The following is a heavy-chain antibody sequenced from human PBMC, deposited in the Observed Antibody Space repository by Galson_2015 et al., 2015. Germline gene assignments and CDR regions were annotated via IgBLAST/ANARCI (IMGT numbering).Heavy chain of an antibody. Sequence: SLRLSCAASGFNFSDYYMSWVRQAPGKGLEWVSYISRTSSYTKYADSVKGRLTISRDNAKNSLFLQMNSLRAEGTAVYYCARHPGGSSRYDYWGQGTLVTVSS. J-gene: IGHJ4*02. V-gene: IGHV3-11*03. CDR1: GFNFSDYY. CDR3: ARHPGGSSRYDY. D-gene: IGHD2-15*01. CDR2: ISRTSSYT.